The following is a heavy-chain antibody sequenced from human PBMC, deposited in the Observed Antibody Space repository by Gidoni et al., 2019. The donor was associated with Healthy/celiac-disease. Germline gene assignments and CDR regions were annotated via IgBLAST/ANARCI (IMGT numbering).Heavy chain of an antibody. CDR3: ARVIAAAFDY. D-gene: IGHD6-13*01. V-gene: IGHV4-59*01. J-gene: IGHJ4*02. CDR1: GGSFSSYY. Sequence: QVHLPESGPGLAKPSATLSLTCTVSGGSFSSYYRSWFRQPPGKGLESIGYIYYSGSTNYNHSLKSRVTISVDTSKNQFSLKLSSVTAADTAGDYCARVIAAAFDYWGQGTLVTVSS. CDR2: IYYSGST.